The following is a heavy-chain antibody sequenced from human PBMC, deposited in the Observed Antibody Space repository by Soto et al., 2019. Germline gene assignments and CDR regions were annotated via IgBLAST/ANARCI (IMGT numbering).Heavy chain of an antibody. V-gene: IGHV3-11*01. J-gene: IGHJ4*02. CDR1: GFTFSDYC. CDR3: ARDPREYYFDF. CDR2: ISSSGSTI. Sequence: GGSLRLSCAASGFTFSDYCMTWIRQAPGKGLEWVSYISSSGSTIYYADYVKGRFTISRDNAKNSLYLQMNSLRAEDTAVYYCARDPREYYFDFWGQGTLVTVSS.